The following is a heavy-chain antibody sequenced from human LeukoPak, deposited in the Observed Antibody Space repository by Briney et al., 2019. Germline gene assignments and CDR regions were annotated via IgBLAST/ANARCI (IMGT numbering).Heavy chain of an antibody. J-gene: IGHJ4*02. CDR3: ARKDFSSGSFSY. V-gene: IGHV3-11*04. CDR1: GFPFSRFY. Sequence: GPLILSCAVSGFPFSRFYMSWIRQAPGKGREWISYIGLSGSPLDYSDSVKGRFTISRDNAKNSLYLDMNSLRAEDTAVYYCARKDFSSGSFSYWGQGTLVTVS. D-gene: IGHD3-22*01. CDR2: IGLSGSPL.